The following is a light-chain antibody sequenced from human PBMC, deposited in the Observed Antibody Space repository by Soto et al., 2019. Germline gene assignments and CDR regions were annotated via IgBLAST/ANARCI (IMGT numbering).Light chain of an antibody. CDR1: QSVSSSY. CDR3: QQFGSSSWT. Sequence: ESVLTQSPGTLSLSPGEKATLSCRASQSVSSSYLAWYQQKPGQAPRLLIYGASSRATGIPDRFSGSGSGTDCTLTVSRLEPEDFAVYYCQQFGSSSWTVGQGTKVEIK. V-gene: IGKV3-20*01. CDR2: GAS. J-gene: IGKJ1*01.